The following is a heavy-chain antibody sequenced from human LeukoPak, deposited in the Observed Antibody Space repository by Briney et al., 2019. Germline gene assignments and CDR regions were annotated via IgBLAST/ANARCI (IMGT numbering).Heavy chain of an antibody. CDR2: TYYTGST. V-gene: IGHV4-39*07. CDR3: ARAVITFGAAVAKGFDC. D-gene: IGHD3-16*01. J-gene: IGHJ4*02. CDR1: GGSISSSSYY. Sequence: SETLSLTCTVAGGSISSSSYYWGWIRQPPGKGLEWIGSTYYTGSTYYNPSLKSRVTISVDTSNNQFSLNLNSVTAADTAVYYCARAVITFGAAVAKGFDCWGQGTLVTVSS.